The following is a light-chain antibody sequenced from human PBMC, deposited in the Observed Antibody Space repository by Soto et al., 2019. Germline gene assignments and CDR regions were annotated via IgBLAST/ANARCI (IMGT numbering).Light chain of an antibody. CDR2: GAS. J-gene: IGKJ3*01. CDR1: QSVSSTY. Sequence: EIGLTQSPGTLSLSPGERATLSCRASQSVSSTYLAWYQQKPGQAPRHLIYGASSRAIGVPDRFSGSGSGTDFTLTISRLEPEDFAVYYCQYYGSSFTFGPGTKVDI. CDR3: QYYGSSFT. V-gene: IGKV3-20*01.